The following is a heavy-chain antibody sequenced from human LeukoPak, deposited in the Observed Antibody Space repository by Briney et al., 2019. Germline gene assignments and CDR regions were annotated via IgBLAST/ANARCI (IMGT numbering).Heavy chain of an antibody. D-gene: IGHD4-17*01. J-gene: IGHJ4*02. CDR2: INPNSGGT. Sequence: ASVKVSCKASGYTFTGYYMHWVRQPPGQGLEWMGWINPNSGGTNYAQKFQGRVTMTRDTTISTAYMELSRLRSDDTAVYYCARLIYGDSPGYYFDYWGQGTLVTVSS. CDR1: GYTFTGYY. V-gene: IGHV1-2*02. CDR3: ARLIYGDSPGYYFDY.